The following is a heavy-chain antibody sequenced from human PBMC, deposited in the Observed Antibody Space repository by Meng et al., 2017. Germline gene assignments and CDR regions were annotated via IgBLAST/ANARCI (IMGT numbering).Heavy chain of an antibody. CDR3: ARAIAVAGITIDY. J-gene: IGHJ4*02. V-gene: IGHV4-61*01. D-gene: IGHD6-19*01. CDR2: IYYSGST. CDR1: GGSGTSGSSY. Sequence: HVQLPESAHGSCRPPGTLSLTFTCSGGSGTSGSSYWSGIRQPPGKGLEWIGYIYYSGSTNYNPSLKRRVTISVDTSKNQFSLKLSSVTAADTAVYYCARAIAVAGITIDYWGQGTLVTVSS.